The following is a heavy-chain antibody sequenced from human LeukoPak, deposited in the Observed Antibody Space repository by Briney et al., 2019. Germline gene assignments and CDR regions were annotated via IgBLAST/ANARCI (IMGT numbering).Heavy chain of an antibody. CDR3: ARQPMVVGYYYYYMDV. D-gene: IGHD4/OR15-4a*01. Sequence: SETLSLTCTVSGGSISSSDYYWGWIRQPPGKGLEWIGNIYYTGSTYYNPSLKSRVTISVDTSKNQFSLKVSSLTATDTALYYGARQPMVVGYYYYYMDVWGKGTTVTVSS. CDR2: IYYTGST. V-gene: IGHV4-39*01. J-gene: IGHJ6*03. CDR1: GGSISSSDYY.